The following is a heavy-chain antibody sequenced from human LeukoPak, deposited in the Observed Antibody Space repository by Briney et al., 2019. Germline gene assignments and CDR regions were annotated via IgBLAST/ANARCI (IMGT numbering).Heavy chain of an antibody. D-gene: IGHD6-13*01. J-gene: IGHJ4*02. V-gene: IGHV3-48*04. CDR1: GFTFNNYN. CDR2: ISSSSSTI. Sequence: GGSLRLSCAASGFTFNNYNMNWVRQAPGKGLQWVSYISSSSSTIYYADSVKGRFTISRDNAKNSLYLQMNSLRAEDTAVYYCASATFIAAAGRWWDETSDYWGQGTLVTVSS. CDR3: ASATFIAAAGRWWDETSDY.